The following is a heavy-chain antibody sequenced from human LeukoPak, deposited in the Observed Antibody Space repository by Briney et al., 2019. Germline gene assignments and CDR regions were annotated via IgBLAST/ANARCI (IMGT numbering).Heavy chain of an antibody. CDR1: GFIFSTYW. Sequence: GGSLRLSCAASGFIFSTYWMHWVRQAPGKGLVWVSRINSDGSRTDYADSVKGRFTISRDNAKNTLYLQMNSLRVEDTAVYYCAKSMSGLNDYWGQGTLVTVSS. V-gene: IGHV3-74*01. CDR3: AKSMSGLNDY. D-gene: IGHD3-3*01. J-gene: IGHJ4*02. CDR2: INSDGSRT.